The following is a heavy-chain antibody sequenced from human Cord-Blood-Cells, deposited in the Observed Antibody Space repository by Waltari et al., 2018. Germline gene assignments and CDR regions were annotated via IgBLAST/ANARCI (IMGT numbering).Heavy chain of an antibody. V-gene: IGHV4-34*01. CDR3: ARHAIRTFDY. CDR2: INHSGST. J-gene: IGHJ4*02. Sequence: QVQLQPWGAGLLKPSETLSLTCAVYGGSFSGYYWSWIRQPPGKGLEWIGEINHSGSTNYNPSLKSRVTISVDTSKNQFSLKLSSVTAADTAVYYCARHAIRTFDYWGQGTLVTVSS. CDR1: GGSFSGYY. D-gene: IGHD2-8*01.